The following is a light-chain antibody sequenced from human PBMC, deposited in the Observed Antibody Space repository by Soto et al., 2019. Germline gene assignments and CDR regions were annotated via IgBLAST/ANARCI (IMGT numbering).Light chain of an antibody. CDR1: QSVSSN. CDR2: GAS. Sequence: EIVMTQSPATLSVSPGERATLSCRASQSVSSNLAWYQQKPGQAPRLLIYGASTRATGIPARFSGSGSGTEFTLTISSLQSEDFAVYYCQQYNNWLLTHTFGQGTKLEIK. CDR3: QQYNNWLLTHT. J-gene: IGKJ2*01. V-gene: IGKV3-15*01.